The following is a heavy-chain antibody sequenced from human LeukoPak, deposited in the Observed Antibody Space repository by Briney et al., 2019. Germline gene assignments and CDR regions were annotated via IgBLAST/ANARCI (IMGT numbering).Heavy chain of an antibody. Sequence: GGSLRLSCAASGFTFSSYVMSWVRQAPGKGLEWVSAISGSGGSTSYADSVKGRFTISRDNSRNTLSLQMNSLRVEDTAVYYCAVAGSGTFDIWGQGTVVIVSS. J-gene: IGHJ3*02. CDR3: AVAGSGTFDI. CDR1: GFTFSSYV. CDR2: ISGSGGST. D-gene: IGHD3-10*01. V-gene: IGHV3-23*01.